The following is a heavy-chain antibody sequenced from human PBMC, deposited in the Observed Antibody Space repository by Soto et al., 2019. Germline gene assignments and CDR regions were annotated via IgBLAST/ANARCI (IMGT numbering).Heavy chain of an antibody. CDR3: AKDPSTVGADSFVEYFQH. CDR2: ISYDGSNK. CDR1: GFTFSSYG. Sequence: QVQLVESGGGVVQPGRSLRLSCAASGFTFSSYGMHWVRQAPGKGLEWVAVISYDGSNKYYADSVKGRFTISRDNSKNTLYLQMNSLRAEDTAVYYCAKDPSTVGADSFVEYFQHWRQGTLVTVSS. V-gene: IGHV3-30*18. D-gene: IGHD1-26*01. J-gene: IGHJ1*01.